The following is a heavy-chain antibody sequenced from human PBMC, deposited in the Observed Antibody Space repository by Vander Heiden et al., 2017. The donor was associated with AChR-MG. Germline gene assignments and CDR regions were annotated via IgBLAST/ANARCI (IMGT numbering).Heavy chain of an antibody. Sequence: QVQLVQSGAEVKKPGSSVKVACKASGGSFISYAMSGVRQAPGQGLEWMGRVIPILGIANYAQKFQGRVTITADKSTSTAYMELSSRGSEDTAVYYCANVEIATITSPYYYGMDVWGQGTTVTVSS. V-gene: IGHV1-69*04. CDR2: VIPILGIA. CDR3: ANVEIATITSPYYYGMDV. J-gene: IGHJ6*02. D-gene: IGHD5-12*01. CDR1: GGSFISYA.